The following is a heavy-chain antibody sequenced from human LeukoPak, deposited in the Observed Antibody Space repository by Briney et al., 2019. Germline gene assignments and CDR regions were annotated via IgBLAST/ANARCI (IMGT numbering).Heavy chain of an antibody. CDR2: INPSGGST. CDR1: GYTFTSYY. CDR3: ARVGQSRGTLEWLLFDLDY. D-gene: IGHD3-3*01. Sequence: GASVKVSCKASGYTFTSYYMHWVRQAPGQGLEWMGIINPSGGSTSYAQKFRGRVTMTRDTSTSTVYMELSSLRSEDTAVYYCARVGQSRGTLEWLLFDLDYWGQGTLVTVSS. J-gene: IGHJ4*02. V-gene: IGHV1-46*01.